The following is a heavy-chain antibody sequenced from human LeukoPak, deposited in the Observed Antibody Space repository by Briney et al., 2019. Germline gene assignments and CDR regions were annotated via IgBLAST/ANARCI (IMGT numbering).Heavy chain of an antibody. CDR1: GYTFTSYG. D-gene: IGHD3-22*01. V-gene: IGHV1-18*01. Sequence: ASVKVSCKASGYTFTSYGISWVRQAPGQGLEWMGWISAYNGNTNYAQKLQGRVTMTTDTSTSTAYMELRSLRSDDTAVYYCARDRRYYDSSGSHYFDYWGQGTLVTVSS. CDR3: ARDRRYYDSSGSHYFDY. J-gene: IGHJ4*02. CDR2: ISAYNGNT.